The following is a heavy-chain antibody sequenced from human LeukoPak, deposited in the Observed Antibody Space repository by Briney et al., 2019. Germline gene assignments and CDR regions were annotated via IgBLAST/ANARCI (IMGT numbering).Heavy chain of an antibody. D-gene: IGHD6-13*01. CDR1: GFTFSTYS. CDR2: ISGSSSSSDGGAI. V-gene: IGHV3-48*04. CDR3: ASRAGYTGSWSAFDY. Sequence: PGGSLRLSCTASGFTFSTYSMNWVRQAPGRGLEWVSYISGSSSSSDGGAIQYADSVKGRFTISRDNAKNSLYLQMNSLRAEDTAVYYCASRAGYTGSWSAFDYWGQGTLVTVSS. J-gene: IGHJ4*02.